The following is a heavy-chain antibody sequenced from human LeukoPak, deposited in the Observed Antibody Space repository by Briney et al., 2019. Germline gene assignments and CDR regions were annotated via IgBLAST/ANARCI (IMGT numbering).Heavy chain of an antibody. D-gene: IGHD1-26*01. J-gene: IGHJ4*02. CDR1: GGTFSSYA. CDR3: AARESGSRPYFDY. V-gene: IGHV1-69*05. CDR2: IIPIFGTA. Sequence: SVKVSCKASGGTFSSYAISWVRQAPGQGLEWMGGIIPIFGTANYAQKFQGRVTITTDESTSTAYMELSSLRSEDTAVYYCAARESGSRPYFDYWGQGTLVTVSS.